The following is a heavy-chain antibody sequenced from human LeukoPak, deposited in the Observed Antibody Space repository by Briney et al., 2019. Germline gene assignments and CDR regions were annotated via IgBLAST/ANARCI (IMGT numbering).Heavy chain of an antibody. CDR1: GFTFSTYA. J-gene: IGHJ4*02. D-gene: IGHD7-27*01. CDR2: ISDSGGST. CDR3: AKDLGDWGSLDY. V-gene: IGHV3-23*01. Sequence: QSGGSLRLSCAASGFTFSTYAMSWVRQAPGKGLEWVSAISDSGGSTYYADSVKGRFTISRDNSKNTLYLQMNSLRAEDTAVYYCAKDLGDWGSLDYWGQGTLVTVSS.